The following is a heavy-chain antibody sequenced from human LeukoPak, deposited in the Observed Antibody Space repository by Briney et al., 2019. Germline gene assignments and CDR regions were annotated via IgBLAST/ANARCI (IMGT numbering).Heavy chain of an antibody. CDR2: ISSSSSTI. CDR3: ARAPTIGTTAIFDY. Sequence: GGSLRLSCAASGFTFSSYSMNWVRQAPGKGLGWVSYISSSSSTIYYADSVKGRFTISRDNAKNSLFLQMNSLGAEDTAVYYCARAPTIGTTAIFDYWGQGTLVTVSS. CDR1: GFTFSSYS. J-gene: IGHJ4*02. D-gene: IGHD5-24*01. V-gene: IGHV3-48*04.